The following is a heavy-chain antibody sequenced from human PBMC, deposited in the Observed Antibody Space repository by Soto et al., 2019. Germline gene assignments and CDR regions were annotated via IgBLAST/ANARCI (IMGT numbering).Heavy chain of an antibody. CDR1: GGTFSNYA. D-gene: IGHD5-12*01. V-gene: IGHV1-69*15. CDR3: AIDGGKVGYFGNWFDP. Sequence: QVQLVQSGAEVKKPGSSVKVSCKASGGTFSNYAITWVRQAPGQGLEWLGRIIPIFGSANYAQKFQGRVRITAEETRTPAYMDLSSLRADDTAVYYCAIDGGKVGYFGNWFDPWGQGTLVTVSS. CDR2: IIPIFGSA. J-gene: IGHJ5*02.